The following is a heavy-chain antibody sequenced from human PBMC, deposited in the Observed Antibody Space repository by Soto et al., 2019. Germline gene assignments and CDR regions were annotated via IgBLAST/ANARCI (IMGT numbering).Heavy chain of an antibody. CDR2: IYYSGST. Sequence: PSETLSLTCTVSGGSISSGGYYWSWIRQHPGKGLEWIGYIYYSGSTYYNPSLKSRVTISVDTSKNQFSLKLSSVTAADTAVYYCAGGPDTAMCFDYWGQGTLVTVSS. CDR1: GGSISSGGYY. CDR3: AGGPDTAMCFDY. J-gene: IGHJ4*02. V-gene: IGHV4-31*03. D-gene: IGHD5-18*01.